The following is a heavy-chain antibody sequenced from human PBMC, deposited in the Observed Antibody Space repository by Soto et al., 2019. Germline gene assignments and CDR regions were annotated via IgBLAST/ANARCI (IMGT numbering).Heavy chain of an antibody. CDR2: ISYDGSNK. CDR1: VFTFSSYG. J-gene: IGHJ4*02. V-gene: IGHV3-30*18. CDR3: AKILAAQDYFDY. Sequence: GSLRLSCAASVFTFSSYGMHWVRQAPGKGLEWVAVISYDGSNKYYADSVKGRFTISRDNSKNTLYLQMNSLRAEDTAVYYCAKILAAQDYFDYWGQGTLVTVSS. D-gene: IGHD6-6*01.